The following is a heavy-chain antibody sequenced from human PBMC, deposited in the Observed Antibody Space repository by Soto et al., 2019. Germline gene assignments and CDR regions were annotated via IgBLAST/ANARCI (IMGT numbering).Heavy chain of an antibody. CDR1: GGSMSSYF. D-gene: IGHD6-13*01. V-gene: IGHV4-59*12. CDR3: ARGGSSSWYGFYFFDN. CDR2: ISDSGGT. Sequence: SETLSLTCTVSGGSMSSYFWSWIRQPPGRGLEWIGYISDSGGTNYKTSLKSRVTISVDTSKNQFSLKVTSVTAADTAVYYCARGGSSSWYGFYFFDNWGPGTLVTV. J-gene: IGHJ4*02.